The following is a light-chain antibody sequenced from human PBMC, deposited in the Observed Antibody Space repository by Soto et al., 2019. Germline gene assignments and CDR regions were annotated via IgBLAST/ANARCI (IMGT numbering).Light chain of an antibody. J-gene: IGKJ5*01. CDR1: HDIANY. CDR3: QQLNSYPNT. V-gene: IGKV1-9*01. CDR2: AAS. Sequence: GDRVTITCRASHDIANYLAWYQQRPGKTPKLLIYAASTLQGGVPSRFSASGSGTDFSLTISSLQPEDVASYYCQQLNSYPNTFGQGTRLEIK.